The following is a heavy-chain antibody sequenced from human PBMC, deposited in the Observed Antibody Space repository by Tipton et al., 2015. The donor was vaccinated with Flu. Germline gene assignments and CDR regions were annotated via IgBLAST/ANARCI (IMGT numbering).Heavy chain of an antibody. J-gene: IGHJ4*02. Sequence: SLRLSCAASGFTFSSYAMSWVRQAPGKGLEWVSAISGSGGSTYYADSVKGRFTISQDNSKNTLYLQMNSPRAEDTAVYYCAKIMGYCTNGVCLSFDYWGQGTLVTVSS. CDR2: ISGSGGST. V-gene: IGHV3-23*01. D-gene: IGHD2-8*01. CDR1: GFTFSSYA. CDR3: AKIMGYCTNGVCLSFDY.